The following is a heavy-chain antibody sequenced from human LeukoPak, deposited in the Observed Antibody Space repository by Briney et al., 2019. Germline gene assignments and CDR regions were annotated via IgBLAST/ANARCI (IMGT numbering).Heavy chain of an antibody. V-gene: IGHV1-3*01. CDR2: INAGNGNT. Sequence: ASVKVSCKASGYTFTGYAMHWVRQAPGQRLEWMGWINAGNGNTKYSQKFQGRVTITRDTSASTAYMELSSLRSEDTAVYYCAREKGGSSSWYYYYGMDVWGKGTTVTASS. J-gene: IGHJ6*04. CDR1: GYTFTGYA. CDR3: AREKGGSSSWYYYYGMDV. D-gene: IGHD6-13*01.